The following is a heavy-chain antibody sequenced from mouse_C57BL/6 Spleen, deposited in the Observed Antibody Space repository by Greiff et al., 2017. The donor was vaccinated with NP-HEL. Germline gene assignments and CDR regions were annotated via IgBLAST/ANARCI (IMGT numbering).Heavy chain of an antibody. CDR3: ARHRYYGSSSLDY. V-gene: IGHV5-6*02. D-gene: IGHD1-1*01. CDR2: ISSGGSYT. Sequence: EVKLEESGGDLVKPGGSLKLSRAASGFTFSSYGMSWVRQTPDKRLEWVATISSGGSYTYYPDSVKGRFTISRDNAKNTLYLQMSSRKSEDTAMYYCARHRYYGSSSLDYWGQGTTLTVSS. J-gene: IGHJ2*01. CDR1: GFTFSSYG.